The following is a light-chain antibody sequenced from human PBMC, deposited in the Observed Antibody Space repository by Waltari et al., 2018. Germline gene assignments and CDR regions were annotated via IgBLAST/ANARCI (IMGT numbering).Light chain of an antibody. V-gene: IGLV2-11*02. Sequence: QSALTQPRSVSGSPGQSVAIPCTGTSSDVGAYYYVSWYQHHPGTAPKLMIFDVSKRPSGVPDRFSGSKSGNTASLTISGLQAEDEADYHCSSTAGGYTWVFGGGTKVTVL. CDR3: SSTAGGYTWV. CDR2: DVS. J-gene: IGLJ3*02. CDR1: SSDVGAYYY.